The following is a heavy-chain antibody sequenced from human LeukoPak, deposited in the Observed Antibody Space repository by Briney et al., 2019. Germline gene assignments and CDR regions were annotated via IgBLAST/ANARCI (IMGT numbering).Heavy chain of an antibody. CDR3: ARLRWFPPYYFDY. Sequence: PSETLSLTCTVSGGSISSSSYYWGWIRQRPGKGLEWIGSIYYSGSTYYNPSLKSRVTISVDTSKNQFSLKLSSVTAADTAVYYCARLRWFPPYYFDYGGQGTLVTVSS. V-gene: IGHV4-39*01. CDR2: IYYSGST. D-gene: IGHD2-15*01. J-gene: IGHJ4*02. CDR1: GGSISSSSYY.